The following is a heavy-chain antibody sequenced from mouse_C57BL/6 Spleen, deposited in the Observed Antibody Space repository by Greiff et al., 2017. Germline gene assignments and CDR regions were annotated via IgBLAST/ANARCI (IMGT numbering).Heavy chain of an antibody. CDR3: VREGDGYYWYFDV. CDR2: IRSKSNNYAT. V-gene: IGHV10-1*01. J-gene: IGHJ1*03. D-gene: IGHD2-3*01. Sequence: VQLQQSGGGLVQPKGSLKLSCAASGFSFNTYAMNWVRQAPGKGLEWVARIRSKSNNYATYYADSVKDRFTISRDDSESMLYLQMNNLKTEDTAMYYCVREGDGYYWYFDVWGTGTTVTVSS. CDR1: GFSFNTYA.